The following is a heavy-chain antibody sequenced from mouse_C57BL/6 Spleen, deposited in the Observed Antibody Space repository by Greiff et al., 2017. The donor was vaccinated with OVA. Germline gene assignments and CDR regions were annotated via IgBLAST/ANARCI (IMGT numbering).Heavy chain of an antibody. J-gene: IGHJ4*01. CDR2: ISGGGGNT. Sequence: DVKLVESGGGLVKPGGSLKLSCAASGFTFSSYTMPWVRQTPEQRLEWVATISGGGGNTYYPDSVKGRFTISRDNATNTPYLQLSSLRSEDTALYYCASLYDGYYPYAMDYWGQGTSVTVSS. D-gene: IGHD2-3*01. CDR1: GFTFSSYT. V-gene: IGHV5-9*01. CDR3: ASLYDGYYPYAMDY.